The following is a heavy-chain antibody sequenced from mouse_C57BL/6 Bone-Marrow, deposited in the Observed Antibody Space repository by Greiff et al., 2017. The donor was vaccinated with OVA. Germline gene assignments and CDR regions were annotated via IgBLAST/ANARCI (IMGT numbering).Heavy chain of an antibody. CDR1: GFTFSSYG. CDR3: ARQEGYCSYYDY. V-gene: IGHV5-6*01. CDR2: FSSGGSYN. Sequence: EVKLMESGGDLVKPGGSLKLSCAASGFTFSSYGMSWVRQTPDTRLEWVATFSSGGSYNYYPDSVQGRFTISRDNAKNTLYLQMSRLKSEDTSVYYCARQEGYCSYYDYWGQGTTLTGSA. J-gene: IGHJ2*01. D-gene: IGHD1-1*01.